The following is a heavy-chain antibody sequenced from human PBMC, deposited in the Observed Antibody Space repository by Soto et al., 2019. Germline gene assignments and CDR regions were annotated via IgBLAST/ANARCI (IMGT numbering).Heavy chain of an antibody. CDR3: VKEGQGGRMFEMSVLDN. Sequence: DVQLVESGGGMVQPGRSLRLSCGASGFTFDDYAMHWVRQVPGKGLEWVSGITWNSGYLGYADSVKGRFTISRDNAKNSLYLQMNNLRPEDSALYYCVKEGQGGRMFEMSVLDNWGQGTLVTFSS. V-gene: IGHV3-9*01. D-gene: IGHD1-26*01. CDR2: ITWNSGYL. J-gene: IGHJ4*02. CDR1: GFTFDDYA.